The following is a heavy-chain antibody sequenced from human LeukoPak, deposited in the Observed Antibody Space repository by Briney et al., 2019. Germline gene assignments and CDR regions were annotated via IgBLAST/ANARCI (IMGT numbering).Heavy chain of an antibody. V-gene: IGHV3-33*06. CDR1: GFTFSSYG. Sequence: GRSLRLSCAASGFTFSSYGMHWVRQAPGKGLEWVAVIWYDGSNKYYADSMKGRFTISRDNSKNTLYLQMNSLRAEDTAVYYCAKDLLYSSSGINWFDPWGQGTLVTVSS. D-gene: IGHD6-13*01. CDR3: AKDLLYSSSGINWFDP. CDR2: IWYDGSNK. J-gene: IGHJ5*02.